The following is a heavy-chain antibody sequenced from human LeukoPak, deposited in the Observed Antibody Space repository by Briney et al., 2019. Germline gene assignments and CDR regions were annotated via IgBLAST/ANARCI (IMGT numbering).Heavy chain of an antibody. J-gene: IGHJ3*02. CDR2: IYYSGST. V-gene: IGHV4-31*11. Sequence: SETLSLTCAVYGGSFSGYYWSWIRQHPGKGLEWIGYIYYSGSTYYNPSLKSRVTISVDTSKNQFSLKLSSVTAADTAVYYCATHSRYCSSTSCYTHAFDIWGQGTMVTVSS. CDR1: GGSFSGYY. CDR3: ATHSRYCSSTSCYTHAFDI. D-gene: IGHD2-2*02.